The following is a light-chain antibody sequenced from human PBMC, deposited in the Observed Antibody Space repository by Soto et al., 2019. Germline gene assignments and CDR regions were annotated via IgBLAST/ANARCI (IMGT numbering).Light chain of an antibody. Sequence: QSALTQPPSASGSPGQSVTISCTGTSSDVGAYNYVSWYQQHPGRAPKLMIYEVSNRPSGVSNRFSGSKSDNTASLTISGLQAEDEADYYCSSYTSSSTHNYVFGTGTKLTVL. J-gene: IGLJ1*01. CDR3: SSYTSSSTHNYV. CDR2: EVS. V-gene: IGLV2-14*01. CDR1: SSDVGAYNY.